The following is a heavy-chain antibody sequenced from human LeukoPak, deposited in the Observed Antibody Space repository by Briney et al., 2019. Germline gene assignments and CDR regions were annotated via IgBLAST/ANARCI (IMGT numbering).Heavy chain of an antibody. CDR2: MNPNSGNT. D-gene: IGHD3-16*02. J-gene: IGHJ4*02. CDR3: ARYPRSRYYFDY. CDR1: GNTFTSYD. V-gene: IGHV1-8*03. Sequence: ASVKVPCKASGNTFTSYDINWVRQATGQGLEWMGWMNPNSGNTGYAQKFQGRVTITRNTSISTAYMELSSLRSEDTAVYYCARYPRSRYYFDYWGQGTLITVSS.